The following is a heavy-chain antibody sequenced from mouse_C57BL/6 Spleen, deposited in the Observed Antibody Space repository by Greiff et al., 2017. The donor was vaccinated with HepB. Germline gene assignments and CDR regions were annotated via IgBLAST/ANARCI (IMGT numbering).Heavy chain of an antibody. CDR2: IDPENGDT. V-gene: IGHV14-4*01. Sequence: EVQLQQSGAELVRPGASVKLSCTASGFNIKDDYMHWVKQRPEQGLEWIGWIDPENGDTEYASKFQGKATITADTSSNTAYLQLSSLTSEDTAVYYCTIHDYYGSSLWYVDYWGQGTTLTVSS. CDR3: TIHDYYGSSLWYVDY. J-gene: IGHJ2*01. D-gene: IGHD1-1*01. CDR1: GFNIKDDY.